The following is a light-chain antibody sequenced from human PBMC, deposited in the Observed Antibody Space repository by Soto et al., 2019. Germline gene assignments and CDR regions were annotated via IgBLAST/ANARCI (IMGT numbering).Light chain of an antibody. Sequence: DTQMTQSPSTLSASIGDRVTITCRASQNINNWLAWYQQKPGKAPKLLIYDASRLKSGVPSRFSGSGSGTEFTLTISSLQPDDSATYYCQHYNNYFGGGTNVDIK. CDR3: QHYNNY. CDR2: DAS. CDR1: QNINNW. V-gene: IGKV1-5*01. J-gene: IGKJ4*01.